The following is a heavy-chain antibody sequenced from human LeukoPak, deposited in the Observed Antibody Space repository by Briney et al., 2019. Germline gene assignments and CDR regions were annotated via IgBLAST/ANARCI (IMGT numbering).Heavy chain of an antibody. J-gene: IGHJ4*02. V-gene: IGHV3-21*01. D-gene: IGHD6-13*01. CDR2: ISSSSSYI. CDR1: GFTFSSYS. CDR3: ARVGSEQQLSGDFDY. Sequence: GGSLRLSCAASGFTFSSYSMNWVRQAPGKGLEWVSSISSSSSYIYYADSVKGRFTISRDNAKNSLYLQMKSLRAEDTAVYYCARVGSEQQLSGDFDYWGQGTLVTVSS.